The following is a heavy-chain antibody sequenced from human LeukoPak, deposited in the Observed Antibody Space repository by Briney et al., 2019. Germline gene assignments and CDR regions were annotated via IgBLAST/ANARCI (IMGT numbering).Heavy chain of an antibody. CDR1: GGSISGYY. CDR2: IYYSGSGST. CDR3: ARRGGHGGSFDY. J-gene: IGHJ4*02. V-gene: IGHV4-59*08. D-gene: IGHD4-23*01. Sequence: SETLSHTCTVSGGSISGYYWSWIRQPPGKGLEWIGYIYYSGSGSTNYNPSLKSRVTISVDTSKNQFSLKLSSVTAADTAVYYCARRGGHGGSFDYWGQGTLVTVSS.